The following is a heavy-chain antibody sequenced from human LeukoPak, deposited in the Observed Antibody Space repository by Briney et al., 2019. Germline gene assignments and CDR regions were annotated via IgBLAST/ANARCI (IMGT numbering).Heavy chain of an antibody. V-gene: IGHV4-34*01. CDR2: VNDSGST. J-gene: IGHJ5*02. CDR3: ARNSAYSSSCGINL. Sequence: PGGSLRLSCAASGFNLTDYWMSWVRQPPGKGLEWIGEVNDSGSTHYNPSLKSRVTMSVDTSTNQISLTLSSVTAADTAVYYCARNSAYSSSCGINLWGQGTLVTVSS. D-gene: IGHD6-6*01. CDR1: GFNLTDYW.